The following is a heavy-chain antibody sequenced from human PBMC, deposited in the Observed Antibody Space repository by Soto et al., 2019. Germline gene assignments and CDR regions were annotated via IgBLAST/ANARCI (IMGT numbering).Heavy chain of an antibody. CDR1: GYTFTSYA. J-gene: IGHJ4*02. D-gene: IGHD6-19*01. CDR2: INAGNGNT. Sequence: QVQLVQSGAEVKKPGASVKVSCKASGYTFTSYAIHWVRQAPGQRLEWMGWINAGNGNTKYSQKFQDRVTITRDTSGSTAYMELSGLGSEDTAVYYCARDLGGWPDYWGQGTLVTVSS. CDR3: ARDLGGWPDY. V-gene: IGHV1-3*01.